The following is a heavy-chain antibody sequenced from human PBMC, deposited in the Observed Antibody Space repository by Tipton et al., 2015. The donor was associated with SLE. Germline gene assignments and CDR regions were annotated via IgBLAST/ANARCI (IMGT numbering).Heavy chain of an antibody. Sequence: TLSLTCTVSGGSLNNHFCSWIRQSAGKGLEWIGRVSPSGGTNYNPSLKSRVTMSVDTSKNQFSLNLSSVTAADTAVYYCARLNTMIARGDFDYWGQGTLVTVSS. CDR1: GGSLNNHF. J-gene: IGHJ4*02. CDR3: ARLNTMIARGDFDY. D-gene: IGHD3-22*01. CDR2: VSPSGGT. V-gene: IGHV4-4*07.